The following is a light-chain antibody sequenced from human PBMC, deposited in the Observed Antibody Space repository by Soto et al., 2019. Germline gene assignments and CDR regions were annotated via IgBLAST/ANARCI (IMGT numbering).Light chain of an antibody. V-gene: IGKV3-20*01. CDR1: QSVSSSS. CDR3: QPYGSSPYT. CDR2: GAS. Sequence: EIVLTQSPGTLSLSPGERATLSCRAIQSVSSSSLAWYQQKPGQAPRLLIYGASSRATGIPDRFSGSGSGTDFTLTISRLEPEDFAVFYCQPYGSSPYTFGQGTKLEIK. J-gene: IGKJ2*01.